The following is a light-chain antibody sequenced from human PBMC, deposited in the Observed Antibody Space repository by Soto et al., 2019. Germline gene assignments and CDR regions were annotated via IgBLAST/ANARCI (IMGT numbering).Light chain of an antibody. CDR1: QSLSSN. V-gene: IGKV3-15*01. J-gene: IGKJ1*01. CDR3: QQYHIWPPWT. CDR2: AAS. Sequence: DIVMTQSPATLSVSPGERATLSCRASQSLSSNLAWYQQKPGQAPRLLIYAASTRATGIPARFSGSGSGTEFPLTISSLQSEDFAVYYCQQYHIWPPWTFGQGTKVDI.